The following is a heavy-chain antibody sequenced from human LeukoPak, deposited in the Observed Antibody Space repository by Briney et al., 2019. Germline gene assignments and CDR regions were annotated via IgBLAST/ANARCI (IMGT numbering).Heavy chain of an antibody. D-gene: IGHD3-10*01. CDR1: GYTFTSYG. CDR2: ISAYNGNT. CDR3: ARWRFGELPYYYYYGMDV. J-gene: IGHJ6*02. V-gene: IGHV1-18*01. Sequence: GASVKVSRKASGYTFTSYGISWVRQAPGQGLEWMGWISAYNGNTNYAQKLQGRVTMTTDTSTSTAYMELRSLRSDDTAVYYCARWRFGELPYYYYYGMDVWGQGTTVTVSS.